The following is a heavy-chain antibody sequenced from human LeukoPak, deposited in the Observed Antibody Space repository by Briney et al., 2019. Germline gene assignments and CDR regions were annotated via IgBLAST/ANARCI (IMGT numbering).Heavy chain of an antibody. D-gene: IGHD3-22*01. CDR3: ASLPTLYYYDSSGYYYV. CDR1: GFTFSSYA. J-gene: IGHJ4*02. Sequence: GGSLRLSCAASGFTFSSYAMSWVRQAPGKGLEWVAFVRYDGSNKYYADSVKGRFTISRDNSKNTLYLQMNSLRTEDTAVYYCASLPTLYYYDSSGYYYVWGQGTLVTVSS. V-gene: IGHV3-30*02. CDR2: VRYDGSNK.